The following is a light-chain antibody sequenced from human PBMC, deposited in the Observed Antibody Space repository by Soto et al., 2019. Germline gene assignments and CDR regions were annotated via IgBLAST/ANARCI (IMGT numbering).Light chain of an antibody. CDR1: QSIGTW. Sequence: DIQMTQSPSTLSASVGDRVTITCRASQSIGTWVAWYQQKPGEAPKFLIYDVSTLDSGVPSRFSGSGSGTEFTLTISGLQPDDFATYYCQQYSSFSWTFGQGTKVAIK. J-gene: IGKJ1*01. V-gene: IGKV1-5*01. CDR3: QQYSSFSWT. CDR2: DVS.